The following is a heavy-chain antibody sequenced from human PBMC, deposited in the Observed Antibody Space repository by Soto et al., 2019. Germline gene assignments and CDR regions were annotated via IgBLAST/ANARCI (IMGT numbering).Heavy chain of an antibody. J-gene: IGHJ4*02. D-gene: IGHD5-18*01. Sequence: EVQLVESGGGLVQPGGSLRLSCAASGFTFGSYSMNWVRQAPGKGLEWVSYISSSSSTIYYADSVEGRFTISSDNAKNALYLQMNSLRAEDTAVYYCAKDGGYSYGPYDCWGQGTLVTVSS. CDR1: GFTFGSYS. CDR3: AKDGGYSYGPYDC. CDR2: ISSSSSTI. V-gene: IGHV3-48*01.